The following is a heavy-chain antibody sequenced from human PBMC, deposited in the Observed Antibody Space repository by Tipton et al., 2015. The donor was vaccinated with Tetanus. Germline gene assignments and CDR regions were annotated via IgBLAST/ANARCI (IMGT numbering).Heavy chain of an antibody. D-gene: IGHD2-8*02. CDR1: GYIFNNYW. J-gene: IGHJ4*02. V-gene: IGHV5-51*01. CDR3: ARAHCTDGVCNFDF. Sequence: RLVQSGGEVKKPGESLKISCKGSGYIFNNYWIGWVRQKPGKGLEWMGLIYPGDSDTRYSPSFQGQVTIPVDKSINTAYLQWSSLKASDTSMFYCARAHCTDGVCNFDFWGQGALVTVAS. CDR2: IYPGDSDT.